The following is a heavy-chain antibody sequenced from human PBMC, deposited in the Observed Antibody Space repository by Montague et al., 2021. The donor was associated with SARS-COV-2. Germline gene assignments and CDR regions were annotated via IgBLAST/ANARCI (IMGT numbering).Heavy chain of an antibody. Sequence: SETLSLTCTVSGVVELRCTSDEHTSDLQSLAYLVCRLSFKKNNNYNPSLKRRVPLSVDTSKNQFSLKLSSVTAADTAVYYCARLEAGDCRGGSCYSSWIDPWGQGTLVTVSS. J-gene: IGHJ5*02. CDR3: ARLEAGDCRGGSCYSSWIDP. D-gene: IGHD2-15*01. CDR1: GVVELRCT. V-gene: IGHV4-59*12. CDR2: LSFKKNN.